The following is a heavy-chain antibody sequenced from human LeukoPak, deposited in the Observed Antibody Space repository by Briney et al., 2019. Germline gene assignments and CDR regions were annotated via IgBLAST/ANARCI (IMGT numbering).Heavy chain of an antibody. J-gene: IGHJ5*02. Sequence: GGSLRLSCAASGFTFSSYAMTWVRQAPGKGLEWVSAISGSGDSTYYADPVKGRFTISRDNSKSTLYLQMNSLRAEDTALYYCAKTYYDFWSGYYGGWFDPWGQGTLVTVAS. CDR2: ISGSGDST. CDR3: AKTYYDFWSGYYGGWFDP. D-gene: IGHD3-3*01. V-gene: IGHV3-23*01. CDR1: GFTFSSYA.